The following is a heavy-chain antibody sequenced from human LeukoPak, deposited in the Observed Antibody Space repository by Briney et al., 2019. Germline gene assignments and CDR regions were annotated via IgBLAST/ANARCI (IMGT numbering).Heavy chain of an antibody. D-gene: IGHD3-10*01. V-gene: IGHV4-34*01. CDR2: INHSGNR. Sequence: PSETLSLTCGVSGVSFSGFYWSWIRQSPGKGLEWIGEINHSGNRKSNPSLKNRLTMSVDTSKKHISLNLTSVTAADTAVYYCARFGFEYDVGSGIHFYYMDVWGTGTTVTVSS. J-gene: IGHJ6*03. CDR3: ARFGFEYDVGSGIHFYYMDV. CDR1: GVSFSGFY.